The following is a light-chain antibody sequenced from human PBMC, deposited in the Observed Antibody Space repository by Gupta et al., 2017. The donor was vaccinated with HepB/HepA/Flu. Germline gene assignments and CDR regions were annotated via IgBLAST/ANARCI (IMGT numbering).Light chain of an antibody. Sequence: VLPQSPGSLHLSPGERATLSCRASQSVTSRYLAWYQQKPGQAPRLRLLDASSSATGIPDRFSGSGSGTDFTLTISILEPEDLAVDYGQHYGNSRTWTFGQGTKVEIK. V-gene: IGKV3-20*01. CDR3: QHYGNSRTWT. CDR2: DAS. CDR1: QSVTSRY. J-gene: IGKJ1*01.